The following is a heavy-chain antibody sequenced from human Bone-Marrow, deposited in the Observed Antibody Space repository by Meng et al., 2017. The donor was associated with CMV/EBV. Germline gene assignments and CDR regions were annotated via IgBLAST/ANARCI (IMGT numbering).Heavy chain of an antibody. V-gene: IGHV4-31*03. D-gene: IGHD6-13*01. CDR2: IYYSGST. CDR1: GGSISSGGYY. J-gene: IGHJ6*02. Sequence: LRLSCTVSGGSISSGGYYWSWIRQHPGKGLEWIGYIYYSGSTYYNPSLKSRVTISVDTSKNQFSLKLSSVTAADTAVYYCARDRGYSSSRRIKDYYYGMDVWGQGTTVTVSS. CDR3: ARDRGYSSSRRIKDYYYGMDV.